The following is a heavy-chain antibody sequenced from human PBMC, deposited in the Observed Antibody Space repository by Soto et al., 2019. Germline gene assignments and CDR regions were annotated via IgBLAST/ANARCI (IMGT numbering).Heavy chain of an antibody. D-gene: IGHD3-22*01. J-gene: IGHJ4*02. V-gene: IGHV1-18*04. CDR1: GYTFTSYG. CDR2: ISAYNGNT. CDR3: ARDLYYDSSGRFDY. Sequence: AASVKVSCKASGYTFTSYGISWVRQAPGQGLEWMGWISAYNGNTNYAQKLQGRVTMTTDTSTSTAYMELRSLRSDDTAVYYCARDLYYDSSGRFDYWGQGTLVTVSS.